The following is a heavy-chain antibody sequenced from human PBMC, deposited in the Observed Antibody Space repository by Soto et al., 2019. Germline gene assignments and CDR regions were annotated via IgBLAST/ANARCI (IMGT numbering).Heavy chain of an antibody. D-gene: IGHD2-2*01. Sequence: QVHLVESGGGVVQPGRSLRLSCVASGFTFSTHVLHWLRQAPGKGLEWVAVASPTETIKIYADSVKGRFTISRDNSRSTLYLQMNSLRPEDTAIYYCARDPIPGAPDYLDYWGQGTLVTFSS. CDR1: GFTFSTHV. J-gene: IGHJ4*02. CDR2: ASPTETIK. CDR3: ARDPIPGAPDYLDY. V-gene: IGHV3-30-3*01.